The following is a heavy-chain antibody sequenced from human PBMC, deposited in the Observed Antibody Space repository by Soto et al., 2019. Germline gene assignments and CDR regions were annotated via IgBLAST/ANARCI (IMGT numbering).Heavy chain of an antibody. CDR3: ARVYYDYIWGSYPLNY. CDR1: GFTFSSYW. J-gene: IGHJ4*02. CDR2: IKQDESEK. D-gene: IGHD3-16*02. Sequence: EVQLVESGGGLVQPGGSLRLSCAASGFTFSSYWMTWVRQAPGKGLEWVANIKQDESEKYYLDSVKGRFTISRDNAKNSLYLQMNSRRAEDTAVYYCARVYYDYIWGSYPLNYWGQGTLVTVSS. V-gene: IGHV3-7*01.